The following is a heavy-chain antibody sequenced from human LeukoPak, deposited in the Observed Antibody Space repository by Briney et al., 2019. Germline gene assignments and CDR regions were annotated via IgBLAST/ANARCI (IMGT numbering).Heavy chain of an antibody. Sequence: ASVKVSCKASGYTFTSYAMHWVRQAPGQRLEWMGWINAGNGNTKYSQKFQGRVTITRDTSASTAYMELSSLRSEDTAVYYCARELPPDCSGGSCYSYNWFDPWGQGTLVTVSS. V-gene: IGHV1-3*01. CDR3: ARELPPDCSGGSCYSYNWFDP. CDR1: GYTFTSYA. CDR2: INAGNGNT. D-gene: IGHD2-15*01. J-gene: IGHJ5*02.